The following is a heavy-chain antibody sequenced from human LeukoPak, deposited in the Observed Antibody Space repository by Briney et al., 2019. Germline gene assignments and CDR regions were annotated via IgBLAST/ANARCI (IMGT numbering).Heavy chain of an antibody. CDR1: GFTFSSYA. CDR3: AKDWIQFNRVFDCFDS. J-gene: IGHJ4*02. V-gene: IGHV3-30*07. CDR2: ISYDGSNK. Sequence: GGSLRLSCAASGFTFSSYAMHWVRQAPGKGLEWVAVISYDGSNKYYADSVKGRFTISRDNSKNTVNLQMNRLRVGDTAIYYCAKDWIQFNRVFDCFDSWGQGTLVTVSS. D-gene: IGHD5-18*01.